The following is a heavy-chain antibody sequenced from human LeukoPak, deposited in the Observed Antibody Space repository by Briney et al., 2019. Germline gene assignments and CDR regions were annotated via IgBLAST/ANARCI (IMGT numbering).Heavy chain of an antibody. CDR2: ISPYNGNT. D-gene: IGHD3-10*01. Sequence: GASVKVSCKASGDTFSSYAISWVRQAPGQGLEWMGWISPYNGNTSYAQKLQGRVTMTTDTSTSTAYMELRSLRSDDTAVYHCARSGFYGSGTYDYWGQGTLATVSS. CDR1: GDTFSSYA. J-gene: IGHJ4*02. V-gene: IGHV1-18*01. CDR3: ARSGFYGSGTYDY.